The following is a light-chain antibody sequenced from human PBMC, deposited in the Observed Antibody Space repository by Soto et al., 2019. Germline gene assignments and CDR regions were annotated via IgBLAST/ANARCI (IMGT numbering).Light chain of an antibody. V-gene: IGLV2-14*01. J-gene: IGLJ2*01. CDR3: SSYTTGSTLVV. CDR1: SSDVGGYNY. Sequence: QSALTQPASVSGSPGQSITIPCTGTSSDVGGYNYVSWYQQHPGKVPKLMIYDVSNRPSGVSNRFSGSKSGNTASLTISGLQAEDEADYYCSSYTTGSTLVVFGGGTKLTVL. CDR2: DVS.